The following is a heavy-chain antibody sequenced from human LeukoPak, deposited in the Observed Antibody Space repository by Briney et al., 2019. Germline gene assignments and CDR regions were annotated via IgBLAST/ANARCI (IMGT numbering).Heavy chain of an antibody. CDR3: ARDHDWTTVTTPFDP. Sequence: ASVKVSCKASGYTFTSYAMNWVRQAPGQGLGWMGWINTNTGNPTYAQGFTGRFVFSLDTSVSTAYLQISSLKAEDTAVYYCARDHDWTTVTTPFDPWGQGTLVTVSS. V-gene: IGHV7-4-1*02. D-gene: IGHD4-17*01. CDR1: GYTFTSYA. J-gene: IGHJ5*02. CDR2: INTNTGNP.